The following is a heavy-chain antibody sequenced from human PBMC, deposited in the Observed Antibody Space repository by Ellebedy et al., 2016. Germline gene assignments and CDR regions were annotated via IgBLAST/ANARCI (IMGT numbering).Heavy chain of an antibody. CDR1: GFNLNTFF. D-gene: IGHD4-17*01. CDR2: ISAGSDTT. V-gene: IGHV3-23*01. CDR3: RQGHYADL. Sequence: GESLKISXTASGFNLNTFFMSWVRQAPGKGLEWVSTISAGSDTTRLADSVKGRFTISRDSSKNSVYLRMNNLRVEDTAVYYCRQGHYADLWGQGTLVTVSS. J-gene: IGHJ4*02.